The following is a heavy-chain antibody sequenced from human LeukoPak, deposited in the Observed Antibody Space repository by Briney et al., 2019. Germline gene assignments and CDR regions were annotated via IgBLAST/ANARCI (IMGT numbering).Heavy chain of an antibody. D-gene: IGHD3-10*01. J-gene: IGHJ5*02. V-gene: IGHV4-4*07. Sequence: KPSETLSLTCTVSGGSISSYYWSWIPQPAGKGLEWIGRIYTSGSTNYNPSLKSRVTMSVDTSKNQFSLKLSSVTAADTAVYYCARDQGVTMVRGVISRRNWFDPWGQGTLVTVSS. CDR3: ARDQGVTMVRGVISRRNWFDP. CDR2: IYTSGST. CDR1: GGSISSYY.